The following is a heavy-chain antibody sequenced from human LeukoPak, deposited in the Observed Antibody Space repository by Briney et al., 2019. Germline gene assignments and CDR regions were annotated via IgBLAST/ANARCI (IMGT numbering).Heavy chain of an antibody. CDR1: GFTFTTYW. D-gene: IGHD7-27*01. CDR2: INSDGSIT. V-gene: IGHV3-74*01. Sequence: PGGSLRLSCAASGFTFTTYWMHWVRQAPGKGLVWVSHINSDGSITSYADSVKGRFTISRDNAKNTLYLQMNSLRAEDTAVYYCARDRWGSDFDYWGQGTLVTVSS. J-gene: IGHJ4*02. CDR3: ARDRWGSDFDY.